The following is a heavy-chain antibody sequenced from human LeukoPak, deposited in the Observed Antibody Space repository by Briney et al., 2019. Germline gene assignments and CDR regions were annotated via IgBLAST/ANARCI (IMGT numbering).Heavy chain of an antibody. CDR1: SGSMNSYY. Sequence: SETLSLTCSVSSGSMNSYYWSWIRQPPGKGLEWIGYIYYSGSTNYNPSLKSRVTISVDTSKNQFPLKLTSVTTADTAVYYCARGGYYSGSGAFDIWGQGTMVTVSS. J-gene: IGHJ3*02. CDR3: ARGGYYSGSGAFDI. V-gene: IGHV4-59*01. D-gene: IGHD3-10*01. CDR2: IYYSGST.